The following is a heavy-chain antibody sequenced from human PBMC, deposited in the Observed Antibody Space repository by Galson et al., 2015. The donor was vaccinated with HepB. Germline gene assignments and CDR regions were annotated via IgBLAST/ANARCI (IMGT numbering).Heavy chain of an antibody. Sequence: SVKVSCKASGYTFTGYYIHWVRQAPGQGLEWMGWINPNNDGTKYAQKFQGRVTMTTDTSINTAYMELSRLTSDDTAVYYCARDIDDYSIIHWFDPWGQGTLVTVSS. V-gene: IGHV1-2*02. D-gene: IGHD4-11*01. CDR1: GYTFTGYY. CDR2: INPNNDGT. CDR3: ARDIDDYSIIHWFDP. J-gene: IGHJ5*02.